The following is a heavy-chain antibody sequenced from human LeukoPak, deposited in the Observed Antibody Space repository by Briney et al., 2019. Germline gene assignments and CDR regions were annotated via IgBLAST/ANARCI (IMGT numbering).Heavy chain of an antibody. CDR3: TREPAFDF. CDR1: GFTVSSNY. Sequence: SGGSLRLSCAASGFTVSSNYMSWVRQAPGKGLEWVSVIYSGGSTYYADSVKGRFTISRDNAKNSPYLQMNSLRAEDSAVYYCTREPAFDFWGKGTVVTVSS. CDR2: IYSGGST. J-gene: IGHJ3*01. V-gene: IGHV3-53*01.